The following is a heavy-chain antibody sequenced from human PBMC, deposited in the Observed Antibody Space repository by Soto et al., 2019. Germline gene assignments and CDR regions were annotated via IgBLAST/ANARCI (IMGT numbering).Heavy chain of an antibody. CDR3: ARRSYDNSGYYYVDY. J-gene: IGHJ4*02. D-gene: IGHD3-22*01. CDR2: TYYRGSA. V-gene: IGHV4-39*01. Sequence: QLHLQESGPGLVKPSETLSLTCTVSGDSITSSNKYWGWARQPPGKGLEWIGSTYYRGSAYYSPTVTSRATISINSSENQVSLKLSSVSAADTAVYYCARRSYDNSGYYYVDYWGQGTLVTVSS. CDR1: GDSITSSNKY.